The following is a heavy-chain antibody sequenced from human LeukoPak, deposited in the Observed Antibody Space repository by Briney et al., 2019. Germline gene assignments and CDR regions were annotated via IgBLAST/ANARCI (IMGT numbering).Heavy chain of an antibody. J-gene: IGHJ4*02. V-gene: IGHV4-34*01. Sequence: SETLSLTCAVYGGSFSGYYWSWIRQPPGKGLEWIGEINHSGSTYYNPSLKSRVTISVDTSKNQFSLKLSSVTAADTAVYYCARGSPVLDYWGQGILVTVSS. CDR1: GGSFSGYY. D-gene: IGHD2-15*01. CDR3: ARGSPVLDY. CDR2: INHSGST.